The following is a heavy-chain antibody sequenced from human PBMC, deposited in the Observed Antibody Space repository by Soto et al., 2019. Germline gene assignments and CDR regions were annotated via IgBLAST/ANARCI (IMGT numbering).Heavy chain of an antibody. J-gene: IGHJ6*02. CDR2: IFYTGTT. Sequence: QVQLQESGPGLVKPSQTLSLTCNVSGASINSGGFYWTWVRQRPGKGLEWIGYIFYTGTTYYSPSLMSRATISVDTSENQFYLKLNSVTAADTAVYYCARDAYSSSGYYYHGMDVWGQGTTVTVSS. CDR3: ARDAYSSSGYYYHGMDV. D-gene: IGHD6-6*01. V-gene: IGHV4-31*03. CDR1: GASINSGGFY.